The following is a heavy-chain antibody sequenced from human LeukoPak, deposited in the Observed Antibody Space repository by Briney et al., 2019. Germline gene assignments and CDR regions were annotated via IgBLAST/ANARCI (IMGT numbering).Heavy chain of an antibody. CDR2: INPNSGGT. CDR3: ARWAVVGSVYWLDP. V-gene: IGHV1-2*02. J-gene: IGHJ5*02. D-gene: IGHD6-19*01. Sequence: ASVKVSCKASGYTFTADYLHWVRQAPGQGLEWMGWINPNSGGTNYAQKFQGRVTMTRDTSISTAYMELSRLRSDDMAVYYCARWAVVGSVYWLDPWGQGTLVTVSS. CDR1: GYTFTADY.